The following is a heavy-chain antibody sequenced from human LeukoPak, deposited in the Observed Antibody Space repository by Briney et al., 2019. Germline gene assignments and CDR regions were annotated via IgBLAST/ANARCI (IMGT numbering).Heavy chain of an antibody. V-gene: IGHV4-34*01. CDR2: INHSGST. CDR1: GGSFSGYY. J-gene: IGHJ4*02. D-gene: IGHD5-24*01. CDR3: ARFPRRFYRDGYNGNY. Sequence: PSETLSLTCAVYGGSFSGYYWSGIRQPPGKGGEGVGEINHSGSTNYNPSLKSRVTISVDTSKNQFSLKLSSVTAADTAVYYCARFPRRFYRDGYNGNYWGQGTLVTVSS.